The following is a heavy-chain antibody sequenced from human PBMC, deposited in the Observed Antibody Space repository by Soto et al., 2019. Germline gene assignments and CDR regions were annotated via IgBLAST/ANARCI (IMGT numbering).Heavy chain of an antibody. D-gene: IGHD2-2*01. CDR3: AKNGLSNSPSGIDS. CDR2: VSGNGRNT. V-gene: IGHV3-23*01. J-gene: IGHJ4*02. CDR1: GLTFSSHG. Sequence: HGGSLRLSCAVSGLTFSSHGMSWVRQSPGKGLDWVSAVSGNGRNTYYADSVKGRFTVSRDNSENTLFLQMNSLRAEDTAMYFCAKNGLSNSPSGIDSWGQGPPVTVSS.